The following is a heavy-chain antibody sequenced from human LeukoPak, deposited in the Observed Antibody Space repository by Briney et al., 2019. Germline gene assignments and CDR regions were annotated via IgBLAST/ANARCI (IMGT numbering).Heavy chain of an antibody. CDR2: IYTSGST. D-gene: IGHD3-22*01. Sequence: SETLSLTCTVSGGSISSGSYYWSWIRQPAGKGLEWVGRIYTSGSTNYNPSLKSRVTISVDTSKNQFSLKLISVTAADTAVYYCARYHYDSSGYYVAWGQGNLVTVSS. J-gene: IGHJ5*02. V-gene: IGHV4-61*02. CDR3: ARYHYDSSGYYVA. CDR1: GGSISSGSYY.